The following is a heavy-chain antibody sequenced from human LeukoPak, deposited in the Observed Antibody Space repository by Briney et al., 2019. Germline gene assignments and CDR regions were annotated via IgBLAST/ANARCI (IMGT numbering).Heavy chain of an antibody. D-gene: IGHD3-3*01. CDR3: ARELTIFGVVIQRYDTFDI. V-gene: IGHV3-30-3*01. J-gene: IGHJ3*02. CDR1: GLTFSGYT. CDR2: MSNDGSVK. Sequence: GGSLRLSCAASGLTFSGYTIRWVRQAPGKGLEWVAVMSNDGSVKKYANSVKGRFTISRDNSKNTLYLQMDSLRAEDTAVYYCARELTIFGVVIQRYDTFDIWGQGTMVTVSS.